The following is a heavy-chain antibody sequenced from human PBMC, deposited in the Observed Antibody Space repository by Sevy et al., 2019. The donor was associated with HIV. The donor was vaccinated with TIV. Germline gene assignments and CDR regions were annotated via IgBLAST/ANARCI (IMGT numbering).Heavy chain of an antibody. D-gene: IGHD6-13*01. J-gene: IGHJ6*02. CDR3: AGYXXXSKGXYXYXGXXX. V-gene: IGHV3-21*01. CDR2: XSXXXXXI. Sequence: GXSLRLSCAAXXXXXSXYSMNWXRXAXGXXLEXXXXXSXXXXXIYYADSVKGRFTISRDNAKNSLYLQMNSLRAEDXAVYYCAGYXXXSKGXYXYXGXXXWGQGTTVTVSS. CDR1: XXXXSXYS.